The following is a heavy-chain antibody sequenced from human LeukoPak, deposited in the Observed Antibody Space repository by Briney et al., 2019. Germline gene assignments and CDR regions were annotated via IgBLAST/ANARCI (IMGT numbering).Heavy chain of an antibody. CDR1: GFTFSSYA. CDR2: ISYDGSNK. J-gene: IGHJ4*02. D-gene: IGHD3-3*01. V-gene: IGHV3-30*04. CDR3: ARDPHDFWSGSIGYFDC. Sequence: GGSLRLSCAASGFTFSSYAMHWVRQAPGKGLEWVAVISYDGSNKYYADSVKGRFTISRDNSKNTLYLQMNSLRAEDTAVYYCARDPHDFWSGSIGYFDCWGQGTLVTVSS.